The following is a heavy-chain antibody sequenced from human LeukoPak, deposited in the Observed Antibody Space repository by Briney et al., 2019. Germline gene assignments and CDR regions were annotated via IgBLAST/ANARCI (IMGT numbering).Heavy chain of an antibody. CDR1: GFTFSSYW. V-gene: IGHV3-7*01. D-gene: IGHD3-10*01. Sequence: GGSLRLSCAASGFTFSSYWMSWVRQAPGKGLEWVANIKQDGSEKYYVDSVKGRFTISRDNAKNSLYLQMNSLRAEDTAVYYCASLWFGEKGAFDIWGQGTMVTVSS. CDR2: IKQDGSEK. J-gene: IGHJ3*02. CDR3: ASLWFGEKGAFDI.